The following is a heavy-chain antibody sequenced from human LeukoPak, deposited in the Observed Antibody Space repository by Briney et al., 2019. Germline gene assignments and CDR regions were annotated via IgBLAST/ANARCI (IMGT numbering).Heavy chain of an antibody. D-gene: IGHD2-2*01. CDR3: ARGAYCSYTSCYSNAFDI. CDR1: GGSISHFY. Sequence: SETLSLTCTVSGGSISHFYWTWIRQPPGKGLEWIGYIYHSGSTTYNPSLKSRVTISADTSKNQFSLKLSSVTAADTAVYYCARGAYCSYTSCYSNAFDIWGQGSLVTVSS. J-gene: IGHJ3*02. CDR2: IYHSGST. V-gene: IGHV4-59*01.